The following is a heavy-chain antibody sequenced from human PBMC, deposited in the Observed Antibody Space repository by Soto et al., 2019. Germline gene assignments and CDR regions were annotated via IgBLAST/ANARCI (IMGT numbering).Heavy chain of an antibody. V-gene: IGHV3-30*18. CDR1: GFTFSSYG. D-gene: IGHD6-19*01. CDR3: AKDRGSGWYLGACDI. CDR2: ISYDGSNK. Sequence: QVQLVESGGGVVQPGRSLRLSCAASGFTFSSYGMHWVRQAPGKGLEWVAVISYDGSNKYYADSVKGRFTISRDNSKNTLYLQMNSLRAEDTAVYYCAKDRGSGWYLGACDIWGQGTMVTVSS. J-gene: IGHJ3*02.